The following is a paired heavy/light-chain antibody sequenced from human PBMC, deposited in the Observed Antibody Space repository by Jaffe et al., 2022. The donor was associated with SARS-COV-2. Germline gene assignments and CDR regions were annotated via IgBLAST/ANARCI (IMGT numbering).Heavy chain of an antibody. J-gene: IGHJ6*02. CDR2: ISSSGSTI. V-gene: IGHV3-11*01. CDR1: GFTFSDYY. Sequence: QVQLVESGGGLVKPGGSLRLSCAASGFTFSDYYMSWIRQAPGKGLEWVSYISSSGSTIYYADSVKGRFTISRDNAKNSLYLQMNSLRAEDTAVYYCATGLGQKDYDILTGYYIRGMDYYYGMDVWGQGTTVTVSS. CDR3: ATGLGQKDYDILTGYYIRGMDYYYGMDV. D-gene: IGHD3-9*01.
Light chain of an antibody. J-gene: IGLJ2*01. CDR1: KLGDKY. CDR2: QDS. CDR3: QAWDSSTARVV. Sequence: SYELTQPPSVSVSPGQTASITCSGDKLGDKYACWYQQKPGQSPVLVIYQDSKRPSGIPERFSGSNSGNTATLTISGTQAMDEADYYCQAWDSSTARVVFGGGTKLTVL. V-gene: IGLV3-1*01.